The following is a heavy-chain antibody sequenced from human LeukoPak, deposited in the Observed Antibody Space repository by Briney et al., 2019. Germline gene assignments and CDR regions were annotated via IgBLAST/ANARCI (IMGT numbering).Heavy chain of an antibody. J-gene: IGHJ4*02. Sequence: GGSLRLSCAASGFSVSSNYMNWVRQAPGKGLEWVSVIFSGGSTYYADSVKGRFTISRDNSKNTLYLQMNSLRAEDTAVYYCARDRERRPFDYWGQGTLVTVSS. D-gene: IGHD1-1*01. CDR2: IFSGGST. CDR1: GFSVSSNY. CDR3: ARDRERRPFDY. V-gene: IGHV3-66*01.